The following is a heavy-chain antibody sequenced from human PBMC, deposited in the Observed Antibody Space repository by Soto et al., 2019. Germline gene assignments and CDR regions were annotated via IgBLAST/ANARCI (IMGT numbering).Heavy chain of an antibody. Sequence: ASVKVSCKASGYTFTSYDINWVRQATGQGLEWVGWMNPNTGNTGSAQKFQGRVSMTWNTAISTAYMEISSLRSEDTAVYYCTRIGLGLPNDYWGQGTLVTVSS. CDR3: TRIGLGLPNDY. CDR2: MNPNTGNT. J-gene: IGHJ4*02. V-gene: IGHV1-8*01. CDR1: GYTFTSYD.